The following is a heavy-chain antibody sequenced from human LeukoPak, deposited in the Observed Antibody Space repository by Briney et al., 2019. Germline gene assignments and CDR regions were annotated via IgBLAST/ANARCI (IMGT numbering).Heavy chain of an antibody. CDR3: ARVQYYNILTGSFQY. D-gene: IGHD3-9*01. CDR1: GYIFTGYY. V-gene: IGHV1-2*02. Sequence: ASVKVSCNASGYIFTGYYLHWVRQAPGQGLGWMGWINPDSGDTNFAQNFQGRVSMTRDTSISTAYMELSRLRSDDTAYYYCARVQYYNILTGSFQYWGQGTLVTVSS. J-gene: IGHJ4*02. CDR2: INPDSGDT.